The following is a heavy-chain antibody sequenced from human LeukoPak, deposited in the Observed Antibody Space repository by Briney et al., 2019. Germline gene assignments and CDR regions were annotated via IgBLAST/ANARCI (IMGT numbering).Heavy chain of an antibody. CDR2: VHYSGST. D-gene: IGHD3-22*01. CDR1: DGSISSYY. CDR3: ARWGHFDTSGYFVVDY. J-gene: IGHJ4*02. Sequence: SETLSLTCSISDGSISSYYWNWIRQSPGKGLEWIGHVHYSGSTHYNPSLQSRVSISIDTSKNHFSLKLRSVTAVDTAVYYCARWGHFDTSGYFVVDYWGQGTLVTVSS. V-gene: IGHV4-59*01.